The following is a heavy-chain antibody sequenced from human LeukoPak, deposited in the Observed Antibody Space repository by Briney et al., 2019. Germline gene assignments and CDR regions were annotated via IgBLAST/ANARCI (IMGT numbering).Heavy chain of an antibody. CDR1: GDSISKRNNH. CDR3: ARDIGSAINDY. V-gene: IGHV4-39*07. CDR2: MAYDGRT. J-gene: IGHJ4*02. Sequence: SETLSVTCTVSGDSISKRNNHWAWIRQPPGKGLEWIANMAYDGRTNYKPSLKSRVTMSLDPSKNQFSLKLSSVTAADTAIYYCARDIGSAINDYWGQGTLVTVSS. D-gene: IGHD6-25*01.